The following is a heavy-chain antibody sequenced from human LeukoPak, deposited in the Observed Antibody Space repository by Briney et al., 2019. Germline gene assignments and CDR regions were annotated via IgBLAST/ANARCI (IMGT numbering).Heavy chain of an antibody. CDR2: MNPKSGNT. D-gene: IGHD6-19*01. Sequence: ASVKVSCKASGYTFSSYDINWVRQATGQGLEWMGWMNPKSGNTGYAQKLQGRLNMTSNTSISTAYMELSSMRSEDTAVYYCARRVGSGWPVQHWGQGTLVTVSS. V-gene: IGHV1-8*01. CDR1: GYTFSSYD. J-gene: IGHJ1*01. CDR3: ARRVGSGWPVQH.